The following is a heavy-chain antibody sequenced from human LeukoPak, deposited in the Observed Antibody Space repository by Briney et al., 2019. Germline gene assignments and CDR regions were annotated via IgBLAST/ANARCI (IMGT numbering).Heavy chain of an antibody. CDR3: ARGLKAIFGVVHTPLYYYYMDV. CDR1: GGSFSGYY. Sequence: SETLSLTCAVYGGSFSGYYWSWIRQPPGKGLEWIREINHSGSTNYNPSLKSRVTISVDTSKNQFSLKLSSVTAADTAVYYCARGLKAIFGVVHTPLYYYYMDVWGKGATVTVSS. CDR2: INHSGST. J-gene: IGHJ6*03. V-gene: IGHV4-34*01. D-gene: IGHD3-3*01.